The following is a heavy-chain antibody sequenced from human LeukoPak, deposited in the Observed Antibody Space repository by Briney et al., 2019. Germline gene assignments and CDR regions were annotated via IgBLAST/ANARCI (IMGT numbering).Heavy chain of an antibody. CDR3: TTRRRDGYRFDY. D-gene: IGHD5-24*01. Sequence: GESLKISCKGSGYXFTTYWISWVRQMPGKGLEWIGRIDPTDSYIDYSPSLQGHVTISADKSISTAYLQWSSLKASDTAMYFCTTRRRDGYRFDYWGQGTLVTVSS. CDR2: IDPTDSYI. J-gene: IGHJ4*02. CDR1: GYXFTTYW. V-gene: IGHV5-10-1*01.